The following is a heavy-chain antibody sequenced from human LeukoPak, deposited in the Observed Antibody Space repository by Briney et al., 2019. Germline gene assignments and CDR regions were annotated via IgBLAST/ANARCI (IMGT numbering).Heavy chain of an antibody. V-gene: IGHV3-21*01. CDR1: GFTFSSYS. J-gene: IGHJ4*02. Sequence: GGSLRLSCAASGFTFSSYSMNWVRQAPGKGLEWVSSISSSSSSSYIYYADSVKGRFTISRDNAKNSLYLQMNGLRAEDTAVYYCARRYGDYVGYFDYWGQGTLVTVSS. CDR2: ISSSSSSSYI. CDR3: ARRYGDYVGYFDY. D-gene: IGHD4-17*01.